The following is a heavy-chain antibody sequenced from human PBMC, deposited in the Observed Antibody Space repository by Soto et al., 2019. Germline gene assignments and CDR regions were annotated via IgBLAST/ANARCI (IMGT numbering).Heavy chain of an antibody. Sequence: GGSLRLSCAASGFTFSSYAMHWVRQAPGKGLEWVAVISYDGSNKYYADSVKGRFTISRDNSKNTLYLQMNSLRAEDTAVYYCARNSGTHYDFWRGFPGSFSYYSGMDVWGQGTKVTVYS. CDR2: ISYDGSNK. CDR1: GFTFSSYA. CDR3: ARNSGTHYDFWRGFPGSFSYYSGMDV. D-gene: IGHD3-3*01. V-gene: IGHV3-30-3*01. J-gene: IGHJ6*02.